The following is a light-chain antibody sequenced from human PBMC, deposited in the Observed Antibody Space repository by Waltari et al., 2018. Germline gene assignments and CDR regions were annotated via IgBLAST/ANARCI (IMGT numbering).Light chain of an antibody. Sequence: SYELTQPPSVSVSPGQTARITCPGDALPKQYAYWYQQKPGQAPVLVIYKDSERPSGIPERFSGSSSGTTVTLTISGVQAEDEADYYCQSADSSGTSPFGGGTKLTVL. J-gene: IGLJ2*01. CDR1: ALPKQY. V-gene: IGLV3-25*03. CDR2: KDS. CDR3: QSADSSGTSP.